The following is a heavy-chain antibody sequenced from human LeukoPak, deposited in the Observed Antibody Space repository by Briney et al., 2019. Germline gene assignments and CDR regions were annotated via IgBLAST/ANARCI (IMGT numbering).Heavy chain of an antibody. D-gene: IGHD6-13*01. CDR1: GSTFTSYG. CDR3: ARVQGTNSSSWYE. CDR2: ISAYNGNT. J-gene: IGHJ4*02. V-gene: IGHV1-18*01. Sequence: ASGKVSCKASGSTFTSYGISWVRQAPGQGLEWMGWISAYNGNTNYAQKLQGRVTMTTDTSTSTAYMELRSLRSDDTAVYFCARVQGTNSSSWYEWGQGTLVTVSS.